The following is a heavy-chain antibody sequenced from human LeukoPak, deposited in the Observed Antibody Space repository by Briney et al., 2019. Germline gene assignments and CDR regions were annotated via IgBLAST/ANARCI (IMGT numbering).Heavy chain of an antibody. Sequence: ASVKLSCKASGYNFRNYGIGWVRQAPRQGLECMGWITAGNGNTNYAQKVQGRVTMTTDTSTSTAYMELRSLRSDDTAVYFYARDSARGYSYGYNAFDIWGQGTMVTVSS. D-gene: IGHD5-18*01. CDR3: ARDSARGYSYGYNAFDI. CDR1: GYNFRNYG. V-gene: IGHV1-18*01. CDR2: ITAGNGNT. J-gene: IGHJ3*02.